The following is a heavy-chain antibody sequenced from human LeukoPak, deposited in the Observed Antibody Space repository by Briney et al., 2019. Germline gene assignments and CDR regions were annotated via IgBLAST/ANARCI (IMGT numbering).Heavy chain of an antibody. CDR2: IYDSENI. V-gene: IGHV4-59*01. CDR3: AREVRVSGYFEY. J-gene: IGHJ4*02. D-gene: IGHD6-25*01. Sequence: PSETLSLTCTVSGDSISGSFWSLIRQPPGKGLEWIGFIYDSENIQYNPSLKSRVTISADSSKNQFSLRLSSVTAEDTAVYYCAREVRVSGYFEYWGQGILVTVSS. CDR1: GDSISGSF.